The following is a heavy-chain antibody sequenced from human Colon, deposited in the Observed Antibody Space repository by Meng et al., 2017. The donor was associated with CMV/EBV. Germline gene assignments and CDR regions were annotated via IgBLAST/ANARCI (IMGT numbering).Heavy chain of an antibody. Sequence: VQLVESGGGLVKPGGSLRLSCAASGFSISDYYVSWIRQAPGKGLEWISYIGGGAGVTYYADSLEGRFTISRDNARQSLYLQMATLRVEDTAIYYCARGRRDIGFDSWGQGALVTVSS. CDR1: GFSISDYY. V-gene: IGHV3-11*01. D-gene: IGHD2-15*01. J-gene: IGHJ4*02. CDR2: IGGGAGVT. CDR3: ARGRRDIGFDS.